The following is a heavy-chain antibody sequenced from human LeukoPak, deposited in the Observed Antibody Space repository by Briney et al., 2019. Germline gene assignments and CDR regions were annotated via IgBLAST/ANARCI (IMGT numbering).Heavy chain of an antibody. D-gene: IGHD1-20*01. CDR2: ISSSGSTI. J-gene: IGHJ6*02. Sequence: GGSLRLSCAASGFIFSDYYMSWIRQAPGKGLEWVSYISSSGSTIYYADSVKGRFTISRDNAENSLYLQMNSLRAEDTAVYYCARVTNWNDLDVWGQGTTVTVSS. CDR1: GFIFSDYY. V-gene: IGHV3-11*01. CDR3: ARVTNWNDLDV.